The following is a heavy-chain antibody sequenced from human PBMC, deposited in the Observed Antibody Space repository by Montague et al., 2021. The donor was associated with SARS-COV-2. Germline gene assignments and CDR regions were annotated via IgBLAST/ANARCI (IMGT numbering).Heavy chain of an antibody. CDR1: GDSISSGTHY. V-gene: IGHV4-34*01. D-gene: IGHD3-9*01. Sequence: SETLSLTCTVSGDSISSGTHYWSWIRQPPGKGLEWIGEINHSGSTNCNPSLKSRVTISVDTSKNQFSLKLSSVTAADTAVYYCARVLAELRYFDGYHHYFDYWGQGTLVTVSS. CDR2: INHSGST. J-gene: IGHJ4*02. CDR3: ARVLAELRYFDGYHHYFDY.